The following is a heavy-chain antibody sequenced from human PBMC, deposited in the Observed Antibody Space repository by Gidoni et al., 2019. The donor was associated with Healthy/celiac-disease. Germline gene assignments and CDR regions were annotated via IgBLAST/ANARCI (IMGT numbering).Heavy chain of an antibody. J-gene: IGHJ6*02. V-gene: IGHV3-74*01. CDR3: ARRMGYPDDYVWGSYRPFYGMDV. CDR1: GFTFSSYW. D-gene: IGHD3-16*02. CDR2: INSDGSST. Sequence: EVQLVESGGGLVQPGGSLRLSCAASGFTFSSYWMHWVRQAPGKGLVWVSRINSDGSSTSYADSVKGRFTISRDNAKNTLYLQMNSLRAEDTAVYYCARRMGYPDDYVWGSYRPFYGMDVWGQGTTVTVSS.